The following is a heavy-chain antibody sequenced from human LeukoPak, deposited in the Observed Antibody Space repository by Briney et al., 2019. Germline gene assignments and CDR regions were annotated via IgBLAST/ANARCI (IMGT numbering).Heavy chain of an antibody. CDR3: AREGYCYYYGMDV. Sequence: PSETLSLTCAVYGGSFSGYYWSWIRQPPGRGLEWIGEINHSGSTNYNPSLKSRVTISVDTSKNQFSLKLSSVTAADTAVYYCAREGYCYYYGMDVWGQGTTVTVSS. J-gene: IGHJ6*02. CDR1: GGSFSGYY. CDR2: INHSGST. V-gene: IGHV4-34*01.